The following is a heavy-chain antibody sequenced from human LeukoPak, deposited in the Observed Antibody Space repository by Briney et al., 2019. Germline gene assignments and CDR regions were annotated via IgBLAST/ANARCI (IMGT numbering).Heavy chain of an antibody. V-gene: IGHV4-39*07. CDR2: IFYSGGT. Sequence: PSETLSLTCTVSGGSISSSSYYWGWIRQPPGKGLEWIGSIFYSGGTYYNPSLKSRVTISVDTSKNQFSLKLSSVTAADTAVYYCARDWGSDDSSSWYTRLNDAFDIWGQGTMVTVSS. CDR3: ARDWGSDDSSSWYTRLNDAFDI. CDR1: GGSISSSSYY. D-gene: IGHD6-13*01. J-gene: IGHJ3*02.